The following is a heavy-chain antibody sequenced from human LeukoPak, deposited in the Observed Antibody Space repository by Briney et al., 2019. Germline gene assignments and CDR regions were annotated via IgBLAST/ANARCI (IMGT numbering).Heavy chain of an antibody. V-gene: IGHV3-23*01. J-gene: IGHJ4*02. D-gene: IGHD1-26*01. CDR2: MSGSGDST. CDR3: AKDNYTDSYYPFDY. CDR1: GIPLRGYA. Sequence: PGGSLRLSCAGAGIPLRGYAMSWVRQAPGKGLERVSAMSGSGDSTLYADSVRGRFTISRDDSKNTLYLQMNNLRVEDTAVYYCAKDNYTDSYYPFDYWGQGTLVTVSS.